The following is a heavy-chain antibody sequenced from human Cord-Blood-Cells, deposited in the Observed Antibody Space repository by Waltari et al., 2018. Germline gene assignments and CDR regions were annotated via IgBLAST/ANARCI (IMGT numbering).Heavy chain of an antibody. V-gene: IGHV4-34*01. J-gene: IGHJ3*02. CDR1: GGSFSGYY. Sequence: QVQLQQWGAGLLKPSETLSLTCAVYGGSFSGYYWSWISQPPGKGREWIGEINHSGSTNYNPSLKSRVTISVDTSKNQFSLKLSSVTAADTAVYYCARGVTVTRNAFDIWGQGTMVTVSS. D-gene: IGHD4-4*01. CDR2: INHSGST. CDR3: ARGVTVTRNAFDI.